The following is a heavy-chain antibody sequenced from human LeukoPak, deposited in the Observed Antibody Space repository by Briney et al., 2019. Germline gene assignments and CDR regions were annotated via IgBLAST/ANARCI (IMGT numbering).Heavy chain of an antibody. CDR2: ISYDGSNK. J-gene: IGHJ4*02. CDR3: ARDSDDMTTVTTYDY. D-gene: IGHD4-17*01. V-gene: IGHV3-30-3*01. Sequence: AGGSLRLSCAASGFTFSSYAMHWVRQAPGKGLEWVAVISYDGSNKYYADSVKGRFTISRDNSKNTLYLQMNSLRAEDTAVYYCARDSDDMTTVTTYDYWGQGTLVTVSS. CDR1: GFTFSSYA.